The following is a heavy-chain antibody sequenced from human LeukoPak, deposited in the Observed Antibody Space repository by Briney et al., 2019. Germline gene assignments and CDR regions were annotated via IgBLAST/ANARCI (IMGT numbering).Heavy chain of an antibody. CDR1: GGSVNSGTYY. CDR3: ARSLVGAASSY. CDR2: IYYSGST. Sequence: SETLSLTCTVSGGSVNSGTYYWSWVRQHAGKGLEWIGDIYYSGSTYYNPSLKSRGTISVDTSKNQFSLKLTSVTAADTAMYYCARSLVGAASSYWGQGILVTVSS. D-gene: IGHD1-26*01. J-gene: IGHJ4*02. V-gene: IGHV4-31*03.